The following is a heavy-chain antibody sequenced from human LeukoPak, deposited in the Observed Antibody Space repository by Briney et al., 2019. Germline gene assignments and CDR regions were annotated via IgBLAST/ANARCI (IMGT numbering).Heavy chain of an antibody. D-gene: IGHD6-13*01. CDR3: ARVENPAAAALAY. CDR2: ITSSGSYI. CDR1: AFSFSNYN. J-gene: IGHJ4*02. V-gene: IGHV3-21*01. Sequence: GGSLRLSCAASAFSFSNYNMNWVRQAPGKGLEWVSSITSSGSYIYYADSVKGRFTISRDNAKNSLYLQLNSLRAEDTAVYYCARVENPAAAALAYWGQGTLVTVSS.